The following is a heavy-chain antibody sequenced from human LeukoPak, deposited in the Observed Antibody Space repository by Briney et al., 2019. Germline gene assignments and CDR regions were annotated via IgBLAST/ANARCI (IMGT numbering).Heavy chain of an antibody. J-gene: IGHJ2*01. Sequence: RPGGSLRLSCAASGFSFDDYAMSWVRQAPGKGLEWVSGINWSGVSTVYADSVKGRFTISRDNTKNSLFLQLNSLRAEDTAFYYCAKGKDTLNPYWYFDVWGRGTLVSVSS. CDR3: AKGKDTLNPYWYFDV. V-gene: IGHV3-20*04. CDR1: GFSFDDYA. CDR2: INWSGVST. D-gene: IGHD5-18*01.